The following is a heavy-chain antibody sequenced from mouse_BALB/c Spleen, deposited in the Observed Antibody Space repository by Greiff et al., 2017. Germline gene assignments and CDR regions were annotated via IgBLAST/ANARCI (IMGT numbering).Heavy chain of an antibody. D-gene: IGHD2-14*01. CDR3: ARTTGYAMDY. Sequence: EVKVEESGGGLVKPGGSLKLSCAASGFTFSSYAMSWVRQTPEKRLEWVATISSGGSYTYYPDSVKGRFTISRDNAKNTLYLQMSSLRSEDTAMYYCARTTGYAMDYWGQGTSVTVSS. CDR1: GFTFSSYA. V-gene: IGHV5-9-3*01. J-gene: IGHJ4*01. CDR2: ISSGGSYT.